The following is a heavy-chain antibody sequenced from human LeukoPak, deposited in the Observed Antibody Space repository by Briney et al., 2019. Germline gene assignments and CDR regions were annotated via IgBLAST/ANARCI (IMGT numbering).Heavy chain of an antibody. CDR2: IWYDGSNK. V-gene: IGHV3-33*08. Sequence: PGGSLRLSCAASGFTFSSYAMSWVRQAPGKGLEWVAVIWYDGSNKYYADSVKGRFTISRDNSKNTLYLQMNSLRAEDTAVYYCARELHVAAWFDPWGQGTLVTVSS. D-gene: IGHD6-13*01. CDR3: ARELHVAAWFDP. J-gene: IGHJ5*02. CDR1: GFTFSSYA.